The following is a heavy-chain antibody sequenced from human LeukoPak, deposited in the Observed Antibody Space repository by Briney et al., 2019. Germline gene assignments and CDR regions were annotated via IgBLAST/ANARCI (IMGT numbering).Heavy chain of an antibody. J-gene: IGHJ6*03. CDR3: ARDRPGYDILTGPYYYYYYMDV. CDR1: GGSISSGSYY. V-gene: IGHV4-61*02. Sequence: SETLSLTCTVSGGSISSGSYYWSWIRQPAGKGLEWIGRIYTSGSTNYNPSLKSRVTISVDTSKNQFSLKLSSVTAADTAVYYCARDRPGYDILTGPYYYYYYMDVWGKGTTVTISS. D-gene: IGHD3-9*01. CDR2: IYTSGST.